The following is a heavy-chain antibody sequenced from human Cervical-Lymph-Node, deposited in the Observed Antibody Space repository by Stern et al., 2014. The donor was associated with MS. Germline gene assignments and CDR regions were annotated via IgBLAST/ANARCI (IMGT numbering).Heavy chain of an antibody. CDR1: GYAFTNYW. CDR3: SRHGVGLTILDY. V-gene: IGHV5-51*01. J-gene: IGHJ4*02. CDR2: IYPGDSDT. D-gene: IGHD3-10*01. Sequence: VQLVESGAEVKKPGESLKISCKGSGYAFTNYWIGWVRQMPGKGLELMGIIYPGDSDTRYTPSFQGQVTISADKSISTAFLQWSSLKASDTAMYYCSRHGVGLTILDYWGQGTLVTVSS.